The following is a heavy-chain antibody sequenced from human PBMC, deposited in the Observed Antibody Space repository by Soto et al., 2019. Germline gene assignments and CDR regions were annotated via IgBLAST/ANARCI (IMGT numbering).Heavy chain of an antibody. Sequence: QVQLQQWGAGLLKPSETLSLTCAVDGGSCSGYYWSWIRQPPGKGLEWSGEINHSGSTNYNPSLKRRVTISVDTSNNQFSRKLSSVTAADTAVYYCARVPYYDIFTAKGYFDYWCQGTLVTVSS. D-gene: IGHD3-9*01. V-gene: IGHV4-34*01. CDR2: INHSGST. J-gene: IGHJ4*02. CDR1: GGSCSGYY. CDR3: ARVPYYDIFTAKGYFDY.